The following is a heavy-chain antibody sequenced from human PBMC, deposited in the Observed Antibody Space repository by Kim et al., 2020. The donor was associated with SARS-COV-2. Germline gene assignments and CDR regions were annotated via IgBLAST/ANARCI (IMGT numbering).Heavy chain of an antibody. V-gene: IGHV4-34*01. CDR2: INHSGST. CDR1: GGSFSGYY. D-gene: IGHD6-19*01. Sequence: SETLSLTCAVYGGSFSGYYWSWIRQPPGKGLEWIGEINHSGSTNYNPSLKSRVTISVDTSKNQFSLKLSSVTAADTAVYYCARAWLRYFDLWGRGTLVTVSS. CDR3: ARAWLRYFDL. J-gene: IGHJ2*01.